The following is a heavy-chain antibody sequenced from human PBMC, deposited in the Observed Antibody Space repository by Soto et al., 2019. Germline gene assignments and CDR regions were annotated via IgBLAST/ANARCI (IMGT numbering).Heavy chain of an antibody. D-gene: IGHD1-26*01. V-gene: IGHV3-66*01. J-gene: IGHJ4*02. CDR1: GFTVSSNY. CDR2: IYSGGST. CDR3: ARDPGRSYGPD. Sequence: EVQLVESGGGVVQPGGSLRLSCAASGFTVSSNYMSWVRQAPGKGLEWVSVIYSGGSTYYADSVKGRFTISRDNSKNTLYLQMNSLRAEDTAVYYCARDPGRSYGPDWGQGTLVTVSS.